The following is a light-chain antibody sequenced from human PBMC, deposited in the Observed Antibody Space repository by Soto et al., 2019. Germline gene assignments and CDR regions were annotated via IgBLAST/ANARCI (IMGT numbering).Light chain of an antibody. J-gene: IGKJ2*01. CDR2: GAS. CDR1: QSVSSN. Sequence: EILMTQSPATLSVSPGERATLSCRASQSVSSNLAWYQQKPGQAHRLLIYGASTRATGIPARFSGSGSGTEFTLTISSPQSEDFAIYYCQHYNNWPVYTFGQGTKLEIK. V-gene: IGKV3-15*01. CDR3: QHYNNWPVYT.